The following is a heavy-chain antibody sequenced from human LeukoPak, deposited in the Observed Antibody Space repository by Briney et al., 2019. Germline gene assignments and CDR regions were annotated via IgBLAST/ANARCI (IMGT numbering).Heavy chain of an antibody. D-gene: IGHD4-17*01. Sequence: GGSLRLSCAASGFTFSSYSMNWVRQAPGKGLEWVSSISSSSYIYYADSVKGRFTISRDNAKNSLYLQMNSLRAEDTAVYCCARDDDYGDYDAFDIWGQGTMVTVSS. CDR3: ARDDDYGDYDAFDI. CDR1: GFTFSSYS. J-gene: IGHJ3*02. CDR2: ISSSSYI. V-gene: IGHV3-21*01.